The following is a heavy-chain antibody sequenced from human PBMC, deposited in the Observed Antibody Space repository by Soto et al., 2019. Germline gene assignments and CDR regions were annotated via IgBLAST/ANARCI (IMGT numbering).Heavy chain of an antibody. CDR1: GFSLSTSGVG. J-gene: IGHJ4*02. CDR3: AHRLLSLASYTVDY. V-gene: IGHV2-5*02. Sequence: QITLKESGPTLVKPTQTLTLTCTFSGFSLSTSGVGVGWIRQPPGKALEWLALIYWDADKRYSPSLKNRLTITTDTSKNQVVLTMTNMDPVDTATYYWAHRLLSLASYTVDYWGQGTLVTVSS. CDR2: IYWDADK. D-gene: IGHD1-26*01.